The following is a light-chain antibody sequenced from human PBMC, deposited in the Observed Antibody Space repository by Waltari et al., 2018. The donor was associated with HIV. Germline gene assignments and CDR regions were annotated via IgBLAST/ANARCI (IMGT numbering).Light chain of an antibody. CDR2: SNN. V-gene: IGLV1-44*01. CDR1: SSNIGSNT. J-gene: IGLJ7*01. CDR3: AAWDDSLNGAV. Sequence: QSVLTQPPSASGTPGQRVTISCSGSSSNIGSNTVNWYQQLPGTAPKPLIYSNNRRPSGVPDRFSGSKSGTSASLAISGLQSEDEADYYCAAWDDSLNGAVFGGGTQLTVL.